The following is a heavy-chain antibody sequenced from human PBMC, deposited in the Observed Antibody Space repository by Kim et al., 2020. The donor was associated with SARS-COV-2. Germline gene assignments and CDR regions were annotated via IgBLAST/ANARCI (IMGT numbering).Heavy chain of an antibody. Sequence: SQTLSLTCAISGDSVSSNSAAWNWIRQSPSRGLEWLGRTYYRSKWYNDYAVSVKSRITINPDTSKNQFSLQLNSVTPEDTAVYYCARDRGGIAAADDQNWFDPWGQGTLVTVSS. D-gene: IGHD6-13*01. J-gene: IGHJ5*02. V-gene: IGHV6-1*01. CDR1: GDSVSSNSAA. CDR3: ARDRGGIAAADDQNWFDP. CDR2: TYYRSKWYN.